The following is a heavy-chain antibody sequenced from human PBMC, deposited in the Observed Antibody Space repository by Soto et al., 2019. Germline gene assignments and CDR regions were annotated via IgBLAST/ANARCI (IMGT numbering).Heavy chain of an antibody. J-gene: IGHJ4*02. Sequence: PGGPLRLSCAASGFTFSSYAMSGVGQAPGKGLEWVSAISGSGGSTYYADSVKGRFTISRDNSKNPLYLQMNSLRAEDTAVYYCAKALPALYRSSWPHFDYWGQGTLVTVSS. V-gene: IGHV3-23*01. D-gene: IGHD6-13*01. CDR3: AKALPALYRSSWPHFDY. CDR1: GFTFSSYA. CDR2: ISGSGGST.